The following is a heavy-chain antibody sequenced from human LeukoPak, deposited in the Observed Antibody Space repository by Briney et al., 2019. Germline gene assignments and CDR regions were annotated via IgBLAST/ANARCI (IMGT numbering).Heavy chain of an antibody. D-gene: IGHD6-19*01. CDR2: IDAGNGNT. J-gene: IGHJ4*02. CDR3: ARGVAGTGVSYY. Sequence: ASVKVSCKASGYTFTSYAMHWVRQAPGQRLEWMGWIDAGNGNTKYSQKFQGRVTITRDTSASTAYMELSSLRSEDTAVYYCARGVAGTGVSYYWGQGTLVTVPS. V-gene: IGHV1-3*01. CDR1: GYTFTSYA.